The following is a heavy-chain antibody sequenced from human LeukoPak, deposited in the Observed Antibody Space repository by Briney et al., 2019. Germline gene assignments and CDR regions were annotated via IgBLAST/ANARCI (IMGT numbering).Heavy chain of an antibody. D-gene: IGHD6-13*01. J-gene: IGHJ4*02. CDR2: ISGSGDSI. CDR3: AKGIRRYPEPSSWSCFDY. CDR1: EFTFSDYA. Sequence: GGSLRLSCAASEFTFSDYAMSWVRQAPGKGLEWVPAISGSGDSIYYVDSVKGRFTISRDNSKNTLYLQMSSLRPEDTAVYYCAKGIRRYPEPSSWSCFDYWGQGTLVTVSS. V-gene: IGHV3-23*01.